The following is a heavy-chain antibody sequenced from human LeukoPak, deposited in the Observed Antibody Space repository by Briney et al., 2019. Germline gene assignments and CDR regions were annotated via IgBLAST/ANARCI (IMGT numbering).Heavy chain of an antibody. D-gene: IGHD5-18*01. Sequence: GSLRLSCAASGFTFSSYSMNWVRQAPGKGLEWVSYISSSSSTIYYADSVKGRFTISRDNAKNSLYLQMNSLGAEDTAVYYCAREKRGYSYGYCLDYWGQGTLVTVSS. CDR1: GFTFSSYS. CDR3: AREKRGYSYGYCLDY. V-gene: IGHV3-48*01. CDR2: ISSSSSTI. J-gene: IGHJ4*02.